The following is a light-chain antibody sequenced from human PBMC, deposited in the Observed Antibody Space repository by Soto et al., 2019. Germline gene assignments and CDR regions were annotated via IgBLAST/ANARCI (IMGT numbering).Light chain of an antibody. CDR3: QHYNSYSEA. Sequence: DIQMTQSPSSLSGSVGDRVTITCRASQTISSWLVWYQQTPGKAPKLLIYKASTLKSGVPSRFSGSGSGTEFTLTISSLQPDDFATYYCQHYNSYSEAFGQGTKVELK. V-gene: IGKV1-5*03. J-gene: IGKJ1*01. CDR2: KAS. CDR1: QTISSW.